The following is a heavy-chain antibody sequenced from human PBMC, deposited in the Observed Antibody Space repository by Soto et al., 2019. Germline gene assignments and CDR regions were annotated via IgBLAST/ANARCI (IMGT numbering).Heavy chain of an antibody. J-gene: IGHJ5*02. CDR3: ARPYCSSTSCLNNQNWFDP. V-gene: IGHV4-39*01. Sequence: SETLSLTCTVSGGSISSSSYYWGWIRQPPGKGLEWIGSIYYSGSTYYNPSLKSRVTISVDTSKNQFSLKLSSVTAADTAVYYCARPYCSSTSCLNNQNWFDPSGQGTLVTVSS. CDR1: GGSISSSSYY. D-gene: IGHD2-2*01. CDR2: IYYSGST.